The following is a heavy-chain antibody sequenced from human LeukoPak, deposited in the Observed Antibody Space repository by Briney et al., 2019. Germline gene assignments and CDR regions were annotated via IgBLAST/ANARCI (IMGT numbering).Heavy chain of an antibody. CDR3: ARSEGSSSYYYYYMDV. Sequence: SETLSLTWTVSGGSISSGGYYWSWIRQHPGKGLEWIGYIYYSGSTYYNPSLKSRVTISVDTSKNQFSLKLSSVTAADTAVYYCARSEGSSSYYYYYMDVWGKGTTVTVSS. CDR2: IYYSGST. CDR1: GGSISSGGYY. J-gene: IGHJ6*03. D-gene: IGHD6-6*01. V-gene: IGHV4-31*02.